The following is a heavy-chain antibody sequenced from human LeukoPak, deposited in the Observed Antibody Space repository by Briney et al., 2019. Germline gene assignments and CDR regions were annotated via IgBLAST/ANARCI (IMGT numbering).Heavy chain of an antibody. D-gene: IGHD2-15*01. CDR2: IYSSVST. V-gene: IGHV4-4*09. Sequence: SETLSLTCTVSGDSINDHYWSWIRQPPGEGLEWIGYIYSSVSTNYNPSLKSQVTISIDTSKSQVSLKLTSVTAADTGVYYCARQRCSGNTCYRVDQLYYMDVWGKGTTVTVSS. CDR1: GDSINDHY. J-gene: IGHJ6*03. CDR3: ARQRCSGNTCYRVDQLYYMDV.